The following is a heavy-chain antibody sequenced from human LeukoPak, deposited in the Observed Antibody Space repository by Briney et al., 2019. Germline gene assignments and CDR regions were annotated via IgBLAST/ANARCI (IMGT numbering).Heavy chain of an antibody. J-gene: IGHJ3*02. CDR3: AGMWFGELSGI. D-gene: IGHD3-10*01. V-gene: IGHV1-18*01. Sequence: ALVKVSCKASGYTFTSYGISWVRQAPGQGLEWMGWISAYNGNTNYAQKLQGRVTMTTDTSTSTAYMELRSLRSDDTAVYYCAGMWFGELSGIWGQGTMVTVSS. CDR2: ISAYNGNT. CDR1: GYTFTSYG.